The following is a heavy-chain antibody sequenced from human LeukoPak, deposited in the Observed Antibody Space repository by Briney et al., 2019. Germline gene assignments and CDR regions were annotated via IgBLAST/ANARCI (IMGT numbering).Heavy chain of an antibody. V-gene: IGHV4-38-2*02. CDR1: GYSISNGFY. CDR2: VYHTGST. J-gene: IGHJ5*02. CDR3: ARDLRP. Sequence: SETLSLTCTVSGYSISNGFYWAWIRQPPGKGLEWIGSVYHTGSTYSNPSLKSRVTISVDTSKNQFSLSLTSVTAADTAVYYCARDLRPWGQGTLVTVSS.